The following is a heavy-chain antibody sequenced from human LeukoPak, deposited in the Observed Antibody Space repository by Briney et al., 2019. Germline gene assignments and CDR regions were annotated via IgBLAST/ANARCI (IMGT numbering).Heavy chain of an antibody. CDR3: ARDPLQSSGWNWHFDL. J-gene: IGHJ2*01. V-gene: IGHV3-11*01. CDR1: GFTFSDHH. Sequence: GRSLRLSCAASGFTFSDHHMSWVRLAPGKGLEWVAYISTSGRNKYHTDSVKGRFAISRDNADQTLFLQMNSLRVEDTAMYFCARDPLQSSGWNWHFDLWGRGTLVTVSS. D-gene: IGHD6-25*01. CDR2: ISTSGRNK.